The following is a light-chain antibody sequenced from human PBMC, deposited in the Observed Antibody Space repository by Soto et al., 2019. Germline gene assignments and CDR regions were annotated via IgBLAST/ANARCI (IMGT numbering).Light chain of an antibody. CDR1: QNVGNY. CDR2: DSS. Sequence: EIVLTQSPDTLSLFPGERATLSCRASQNVGNYLAWYQEKPGQAPRLLISDSSNRATGIPARFSGSGSGTDFTLTISGLEPDDFALYFCQQRADWPITFGPGTRLEI. V-gene: IGKV3-11*01. CDR3: QQRADWPIT. J-gene: IGKJ5*01.